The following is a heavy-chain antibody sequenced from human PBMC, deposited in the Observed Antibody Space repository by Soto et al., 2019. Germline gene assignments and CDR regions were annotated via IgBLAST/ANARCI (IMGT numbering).Heavy chain of an antibody. CDR2: INHSGST. D-gene: IGHD3-3*01. Sequence: LSLTCAVYGWSFIGYYWSWIRQPPGKGLEWIGEINHSGSTNYNPSLKSRVTISVDTSKNQFSLKLSSVTAADTAVYYCARAGRVFFGLVMGYGMDVWGQGTTCTGSS. CDR1: GWSFIGYY. V-gene: IGHV4-34*01. CDR3: ARAGRVFFGLVMGYGMDV. J-gene: IGHJ6*02.